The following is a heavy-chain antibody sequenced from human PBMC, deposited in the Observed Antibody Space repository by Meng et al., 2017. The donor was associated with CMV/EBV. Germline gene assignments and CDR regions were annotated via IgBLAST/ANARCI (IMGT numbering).Heavy chain of an antibody. D-gene: IGHD2-2*01. CDR1: GYTFTSYY. Sequence: ASVKVSCEASGYTFTSYYMHWVRQAPGQGLEWMGIINPSGGSTSYAQKFQGRVTMTRDTSTSTVYMELSSLRSEDTAVYYCARDSYGYCSSTSCYREGHYYYYYGMDVWGQGTTVTVSS. CDR3: ARDSYGYCSSTSCYREGHYYYYYGMDV. CDR2: INPSGGST. J-gene: IGHJ6*02. V-gene: IGHV1-46*01.